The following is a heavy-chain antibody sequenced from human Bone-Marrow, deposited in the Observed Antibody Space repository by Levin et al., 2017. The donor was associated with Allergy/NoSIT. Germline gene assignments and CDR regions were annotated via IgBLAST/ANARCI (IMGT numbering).Heavy chain of an antibody. V-gene: IGHV4-59*01. CDR3: ARGSVRMDDY. Sequence: TPSETLSLTCTVSGASISSSYWNWVRQPPGKGLEWIGYIHSSGGSDNNPSLKSRVTMSIDTSKNQFFLNLASVTAADTAVYYCARGSVRMDDYWGQGTLVTVSS. CDR2: IHSSGGS. CDR1: GASISSSY. D-gene: IGHD2-15*01. J-gene: IGHJ4*02.